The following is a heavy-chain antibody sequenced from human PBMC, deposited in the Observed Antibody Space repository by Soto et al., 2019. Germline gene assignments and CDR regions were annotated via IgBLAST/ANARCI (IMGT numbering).Heavy chain of an antibody. CDR2: INPNSGGT. J-gene: IGHJ4*02. D-gene: IGHD5-18*01. CDR1: GYTFTSYD. V-gene: IGHV1-2*04. Sequence: GASVKVSCKASGYTFTSYDINWVRQAPGQGLEWMGWINPNSGGTNYAQKFQGWVTMTRDTSISTAYMELSRLRSDDTAVYYCARESGRGRGYSYGYNYWGQGSLVTVSS. CDR3: ARESGRGRGYSYGYNY.